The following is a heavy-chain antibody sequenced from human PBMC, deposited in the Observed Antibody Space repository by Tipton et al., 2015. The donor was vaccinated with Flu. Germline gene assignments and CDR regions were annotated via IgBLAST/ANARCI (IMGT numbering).Heavy chain of an antibody. V-gene: IGHV5-51*03. Sequence: QLVQSGAEVKKPGESVMISCKASGYTFTSYWFGWVRQMPGKGLEWLGIINPGDSEPRYSPSFQGQVTFSADKSISTAYLQWSSLKASDTAMFYCVRPAYYYDDGSYYFDSWGQGTLVTVSS. CDR2: INPGDSEP. CDR3: VRPAYYYDDGSYYFDS. D-gene: IGHD3-22*01. J-gene: IGHJ4*02. CDR1: GYTFTSYW.